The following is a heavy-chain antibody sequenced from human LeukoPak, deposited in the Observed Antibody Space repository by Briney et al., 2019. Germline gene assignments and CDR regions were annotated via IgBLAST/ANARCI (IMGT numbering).Heavy chain of an antibody. CDR3: ARGWQLGGDLGDAFDI. V-gene: IGHV1-69*13. D-gene: IGHD2-21*01. CDR2: IIPIFGTT. CDR1: GGTFSSYT. Sequence: SVKVSCKTSGGTFSSYTITWARQAPGQGLEWMGGIIPIFGTTNYAQKFQGRVTITADESTSTAYMELSSLRSEDTAVYYCARGWQLGGDLGDAFDIWGQGTMVTVSS. J-gene: IGHJ3*02.